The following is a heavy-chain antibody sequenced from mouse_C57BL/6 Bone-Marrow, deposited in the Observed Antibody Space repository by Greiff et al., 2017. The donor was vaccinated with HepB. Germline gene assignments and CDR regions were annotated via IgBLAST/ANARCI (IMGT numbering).Heavy chain of an antibody. Sequence: EVQLVESGGGLVKPGGSLKLSCAASGFTFSDYGMHWVRQAPEKGLEWVAYISSGSSTIYYADTVKGRFTISRDNAKNTLFLQMTSLRSEDTAMYYCARGDYYGSSPMDYWGQGTSVTVSS. J-gene: IGHJ4*01. CDR2: ISSGSSTI. CDR1: GFTFSDYG. D-gene: IGHD1-1*01. CDR3: ARGDYYGSSPMDY. V-gene: IGHV5-17*01.